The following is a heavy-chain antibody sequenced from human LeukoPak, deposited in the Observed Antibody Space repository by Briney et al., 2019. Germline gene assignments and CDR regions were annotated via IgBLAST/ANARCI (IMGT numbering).Heavy chain of an antibody. J-gene: IGHJ4*02. CDR3: ARDCTLGAVADNFDY. CDR2: ISSSSSYI. Sequence: GGSLRLSCAASGFTFSGYSMNWVRQAPGKGLEWVSSISSSSSYIYYADSVKGRFTISRDNAKNSLYLQMNSLRAEDTAVYYCARDCTLGAVADNFDYWGQGTLVTVCS. V-gene: IGHV3-21*01. CDR1: GFTFSGYS. D-gene: IGHD6-19*01.